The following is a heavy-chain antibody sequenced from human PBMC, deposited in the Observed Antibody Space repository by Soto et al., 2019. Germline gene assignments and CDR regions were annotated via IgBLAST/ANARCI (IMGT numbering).Heavy chain of an antibody. Sequence: GGSLRLSCAASGFTFSSYGMHWVRQAPGKGLEWVAVISYDGSNKYYADSVKGRFTISRDNSKNTLYLQMNSLRAEDTAVYYCAKDRMVASYFDYWGQGTLVTVSS. D-gene: IGHD5-12*01. J-gene: IGHJ4*02. CDR3: AKDRMVASYFDY. V-gene: IGHV3-30*18. CDR2: ISYDGSNK. CDR1: GFTFSSYG.